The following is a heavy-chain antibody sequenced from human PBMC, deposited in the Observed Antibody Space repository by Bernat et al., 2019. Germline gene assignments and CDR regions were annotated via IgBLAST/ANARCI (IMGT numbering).Heavy chain of an antibody. J-gene: IGHJ4*02. CDR2: ISAYNGNT. Sequence: QVQLVQSGAEVKKPGASVKVSCKASGYTFTSYGISWVRQAPGQGLEWMGWISAYNGNTNYAQKIQGRVTMTTETSTSAASMELRSLRCDYTSVYYCASDNREGAVAGTSDYWGQGTLVAVSS. CDR3: ASDNREGAVAGTSDY. V-gene: IGHV1-18*01. CDR1: GYTFTSYG. D-gene: IGHD6-19*01.